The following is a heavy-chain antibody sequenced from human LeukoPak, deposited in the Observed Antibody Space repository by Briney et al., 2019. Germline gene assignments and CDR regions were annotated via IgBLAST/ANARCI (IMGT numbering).Heavy chain of an antibody. J-gene: IGHJ4*02. V-gene: IGHV3-23*01. CDR3: AKELVPDYYDSSGYYPESFDY. D-gene: IGHD3-22*01. Sequence: GGSLRLSCAASGFTFSSYAMSWVRQAPGKGLEWVSAISGSGGSTYYADSVKGRFTISRDNSKNTLYLQMNSLRAEDTAVYYCAKELVPDYYDSSGYYPESFDYWGQETLVTVSS. CDR2: ISGSGGST. CDR1: GFTFSSYA.